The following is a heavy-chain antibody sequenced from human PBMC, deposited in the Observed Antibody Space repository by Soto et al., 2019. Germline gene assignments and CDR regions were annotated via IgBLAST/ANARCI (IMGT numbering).Heavy chain of an antibody. J-gene: IGHJ4*02. V-gene: IGHV1-69*02. CDR2: IIPILGIA. Sequence: QVQLVQSGAEVKKPGSSVKVSCKASGGTFSSYTISWVGQAPGQGLEWLGRIIPILGIANYAQKFQGRVTITADKATSTAYMELSSLRSEDTAVYYCAMEYCSATSCYKDYWGQGTLVTVSS. D-gene: IGHD2-2*02. CDR1: GGTFSSYT. CDR3: AMEYCSATSCYKDY.